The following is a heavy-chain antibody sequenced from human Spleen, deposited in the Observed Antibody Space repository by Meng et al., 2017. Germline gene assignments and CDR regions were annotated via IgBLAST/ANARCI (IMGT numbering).Heavy chain of an antibody. CDR3: LRGSGGSV. V-gene: IGHV4-30-4*01. Sequence: QVQLQESGPGLVKPSQTLSLTCTVSGASISNADYYWSWIRQPPGKGLEWIGYIYYSGSTYYNPSLKSRVTISVDKSKNQFSLKLSSVTAADTAVYHCLRGSGGSVWGQGTLVTVSS. CDR2: IYYSGST. J-gene: IGHJ1*01. CDR1: GASISNADYY. D-gene: IGHD3-10*01.